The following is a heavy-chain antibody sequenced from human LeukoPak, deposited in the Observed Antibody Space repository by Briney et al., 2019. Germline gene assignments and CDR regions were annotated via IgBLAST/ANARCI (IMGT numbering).Heavy chain of an antibody. CDR3: ARGGQLGIFDY. CDR1: GGSISSSSYY. CDR2: IYYSGST. Sequence: SETLSLTCTVSGGSISSSSYYWGWIRQPPGKGLEWIGSIYYSGSTYYNPSLKSRVTISVDTSKNQFSLKLSSVTAADTAVYYCARGGQLGIFDYWGQGTLVTVSS. V-gene: IGHV4-39*07. D-gene: IGHD7-27*01. J-gene: IGHJ4*02.